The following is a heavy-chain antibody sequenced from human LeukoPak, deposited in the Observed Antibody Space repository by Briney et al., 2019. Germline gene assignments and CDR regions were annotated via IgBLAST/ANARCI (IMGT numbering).Heavy chain of an antibody. J-gene: IGHJ4*02. Sequence: ASVKVSCKASAYTFTRYGISWVRQAPGQGLEWMGWISCYNGNTHYAQNYQGRLTMTTDTSTSTAYMELRSLRSDDTAVYYSARDPSNTSGYNAWFDYWGQGTLVTVSS. CDR2: ISCYNGNT. CDR1: AYTFTRYG. CDR3: ARDPSNTSGYNAWFDY. V-gene: IGHV1-18*01. D-gene: IGHD3-22*01.